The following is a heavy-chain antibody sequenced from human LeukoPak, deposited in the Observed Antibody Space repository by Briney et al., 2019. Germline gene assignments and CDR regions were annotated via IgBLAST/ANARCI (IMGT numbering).Heavy chain of an antibody. D-gene: IGHD3-10*01. J-gene: IGHJ6*02. Sequence: GRSLRPSCAASGLSLNSYAIHWVRQAPGKGLEWVTAISYDGSNKHCADSVRGRFTISRDNSKNTLYLQMNSLRSDDTAVYYCAQGGSEIYYFYHGMDVWGRGTTVTVSS. CDR1: GLSLNSYA. V-gene: IGHV3-30*03. CDR3: AQGGSEIYYFYHGMDV. CDR2: ISYDGSNK.